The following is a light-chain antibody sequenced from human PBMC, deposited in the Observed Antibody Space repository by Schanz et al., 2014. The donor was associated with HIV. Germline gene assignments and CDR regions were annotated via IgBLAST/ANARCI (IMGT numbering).Light chain of an antibody. CDR2: SDN. Sequence: QSVVTQPPSASGTPGQRVTISCSGSSSNIGSNTVHWYQHLPGSAPQLLIYSDNQRPSRVPDRFFGSKSGTSASLAISGLRSDDEAHYYCATWDDSLNGVVFGGGTKLTVL. CDR3: ATWDDSLNGVV. CDR1: SSNIGSNT. J-gene: IGLJ2*01. V-gene: IGLV1-44*01.